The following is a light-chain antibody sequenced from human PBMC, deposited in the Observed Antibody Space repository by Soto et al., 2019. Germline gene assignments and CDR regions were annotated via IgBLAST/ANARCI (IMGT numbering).Light chain of an antibody. J-gene: IGKJ1*01. CDR3: QQYNNWPPWT. Sequence: ILMTQSPSTLSVSPGVRVTRSFRASQSVSNNLAWYQQKPGKTPRLLIYDASTRATGIPARFSGSGSGTEFTLTISGLQSEDFAVYYCQQYNNWPPWTSGQGTKVEIK. V-gene: IGKV3-15*01. CDR2: DAS. CDR1: QSVSNN.